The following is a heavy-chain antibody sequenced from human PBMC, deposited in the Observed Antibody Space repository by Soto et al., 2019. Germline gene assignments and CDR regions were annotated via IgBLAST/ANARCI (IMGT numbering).Heavy chain of an antibody. J-gene: IGHJ4*02. CDR2: INAGYGNA. D-gene: IGHD7-27*01. CDR3: ARDTGDGTFDF. Sequence: ASVKVSCKASGYTFSSYAMHWVRQAPGQRLEWMGWINAGYGNAKSSQKFQDRVTISRDTSASTAYMELTSLRSEDTAVYYCARDTGDGTFDFWGQGTLVTVSS. CDR1: GYTFSSYA. V-gene: IGHV1-3*01.